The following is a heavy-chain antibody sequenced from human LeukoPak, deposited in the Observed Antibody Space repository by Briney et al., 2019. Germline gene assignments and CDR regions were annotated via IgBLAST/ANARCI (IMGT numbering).Heavy chain of an antibody. CDR2: IGSDYKT. CDR3: ARGGGYCSSTSCYYCDY. J-gene: IGHJ4*02. D-gene: IGHD2-2*01. V-gene: IGHV3-23*01. Sequence: GGSLRLSCAASGFTFSGFAMTWVRQAPGKGLEWVSSIGSDYKTHYSESVKGRFAISRDNSKSTLFLRMNSLRAEDTAVYYCARGGGYCSSTSCYYCDYWGQGTLVTVSS. CDR1: GFTFSGFA.